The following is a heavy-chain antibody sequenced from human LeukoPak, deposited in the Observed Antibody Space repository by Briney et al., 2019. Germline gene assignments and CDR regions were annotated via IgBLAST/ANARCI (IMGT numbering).Heavy chain of an antibody. CDR2: INPNSGGT. J-gene: IGHJ4*02. Sequence: GSVKVSCKASGYTFTGNYMHWGRQAPGQGLEWMGWINPNSGGTNYAQKFQGRVTMTRDTSISTAYMELSRLRSDDTAVYYCARISLGSSESKHDYWGQGTLVTVSS. CDR1: GYTFTGNY. D-gene: IGHD6-6*01. V-gene: IGHV1-2*02. CDR3: ARISLGSSESKHDY.